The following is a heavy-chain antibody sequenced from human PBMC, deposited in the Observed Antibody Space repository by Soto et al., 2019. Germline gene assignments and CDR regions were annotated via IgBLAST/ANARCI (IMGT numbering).Heavy chain of an antibody. V-gene: IGHV1-3*01. CDR2: INAGNGNT. D-gene: IGHD6-13*01. CDR1: GYTFTSYA. Sequence: GASVKVSCKASGYTFTSYAMHWVRQAPGQRLEWMGWINAGNGNTKYSQKFQGRVTITRDTSASTAYMVLSSLRSEDTAVSYCARGAVVAAALIDYWGQGTLVTVSS. CDR3: ARGAVVAAALIDY. J-gene: IGHJ4*02.